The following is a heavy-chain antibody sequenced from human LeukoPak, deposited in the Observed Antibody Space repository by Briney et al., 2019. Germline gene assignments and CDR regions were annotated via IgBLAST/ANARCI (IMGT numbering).Heavy chain of an antibody. V-gene: IGHV3-30*02. D-gene: IGHD1-26*01. J-gene: IGHJ4*02. CDR2: IRYDGSNK. CDR1: GFTFSSYG. CDR3: AKLREWELPDLFDY. Sequence: GGSLRLSCAESGFTFSSYGMHWVRQAPGKGLEWVAFIRYDGSNKYYADSVKGRFTISRDNSKNTLYLQMNSLRAEDTAVYYCAKLREWELPDLFDYWGQGTLVTVSS.